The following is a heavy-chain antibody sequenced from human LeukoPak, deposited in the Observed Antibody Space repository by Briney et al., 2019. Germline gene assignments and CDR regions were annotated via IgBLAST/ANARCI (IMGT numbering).Heavy chain of an antibody. CDR3: AKDSRIVVGPIDD. Sequence: GGSLRLSCAASGFTFDDYAMHWVRQDPGKGLEWVSGISWNSGSIGYADSVKGRFTISRDNAKNSLYLQVNSLRAEDTALYYCAKDSRIVVGPIDDWGQGTLVTVSS. J-gene: IGHJ4*02. CDR1: GFTFDDYA. V-gene: IGHV3-9*01. D-gene: IGHD3-22*01. CDR2: ISWNSGSI.